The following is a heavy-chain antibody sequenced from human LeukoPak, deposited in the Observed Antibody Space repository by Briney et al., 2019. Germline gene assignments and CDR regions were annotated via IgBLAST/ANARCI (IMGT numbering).Heavy chain of an antibody. CDR1: GXSISSYY. J-gene: IGHJ4*02. D-gene: IGHD6-6*01. CDR2: IYYSGST. Sequence: PSETLSLTCTVSGXSISSYYWSWIRQPPRKGLEWVGYIYYSGSTNYNPSLKSRVTISVDTSKNQFSLKLSSVTAADTAVYYCARQPQAAPTPFDYWGQGTLVTVSS. CDR3: ARQPQAAPTPFDY. V-gene: IGHV4-59*08.